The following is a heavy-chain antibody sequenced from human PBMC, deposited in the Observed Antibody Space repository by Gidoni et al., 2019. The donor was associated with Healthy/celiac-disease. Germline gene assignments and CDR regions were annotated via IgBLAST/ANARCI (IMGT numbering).Heavy chain of an antibody. CDR3: ARSSLLDIVVVIALGGYGMDV. CDR2: ISAYNVNT. J-gene: IGHJ6*02. V-gene: IGHV1-18*01. CDR1: GYTFTSYG. D-gene: IGHD2-2*03. Sequence: QVQLVQSGAEVKKPGASVKVSCKASGYTFTSYGISWVRQAHGQGLEWMGWISAYNVNTNYAQKLQGRVTMTTDTSTSTAYMELRSLRSDDTAVYYCARSSLLDIVVVIALGGYGMDVWGQGTTVTVSS.